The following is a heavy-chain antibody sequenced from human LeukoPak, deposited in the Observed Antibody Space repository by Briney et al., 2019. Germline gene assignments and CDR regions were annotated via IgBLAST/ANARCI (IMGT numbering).Heavy chain of an antibody. D-gene: IGHD5-12*01. J-gene: IGHJ4*02. CDR3: ARDTITATLIDY. V-gene: IGHV3-21*01. Sequence: GGSLRLSCAASGFTFSGYSMNWVRQAPGKGLEWVSSISSSSSYIYYADSVKGRFTISRDNAKNSLYLQMNSLRAEDTAVYYCARDTITATLIDYWGQGTLVTVSS. CDR2: ISSSSSYI. CDR1: GFTFSGYS.